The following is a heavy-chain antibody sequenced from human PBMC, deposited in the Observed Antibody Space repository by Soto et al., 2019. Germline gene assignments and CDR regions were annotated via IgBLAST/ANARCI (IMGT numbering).Heavy chain of an antibody. J-gene: IGHJ6*02. CDR2: ISAYNGNT. D-gene: IGHD2-2*01. CDR3: ASLYCSSTSCPYYYYYYGMDV. CDR1: GYTFTSYG. V-gene: IGHV1-18*01. Sequence: ASVKVSCKASGYTFTSYGISWVRQAPGQGLEWMGWISAYNGNTNYAQKLQGRVTMTTDTSTSTAYMELRSLRSDGTAVYYCASLYCSSTSCPYYYYYYGMDVWGQGTTVTVSS.